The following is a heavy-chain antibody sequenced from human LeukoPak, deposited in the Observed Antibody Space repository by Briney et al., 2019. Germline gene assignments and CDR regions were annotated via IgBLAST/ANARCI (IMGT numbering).Heavy chain of an antibody. CDR1: GFPFSIYG. J-gene: IGHJ4*02. Sequence: GGSLRLSCSVSGFPFSIYGMHWVRQAPGKGLEGVAFIRYDGSDKYYADSVKGRFTISRDNSKNTLYLQMNSLRPEDTAVYYCARDTAPFYDILTGYYTGYFDYWGQGTLVTVSS. CDR3: ARDTAPFYDILTGYYTGYFDY. CDR2: IRYDGSDK. D-gene: IGHD3-9*01. V-gene: IGHV3-30*02.